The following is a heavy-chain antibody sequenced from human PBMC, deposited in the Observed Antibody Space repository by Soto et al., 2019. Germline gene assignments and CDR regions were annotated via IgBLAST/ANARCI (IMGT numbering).Heavy chain of an antibody. CDR1: GYTFTGYY. D-gene: IGHD3-16*01. CDR3: ARGGFGAPYYGMDV. J-gene: IGHJ6*02. Sequence: ASVKVSCKASGYTFTGYYMHWVRQAPGQGLEWMGWINPNSGCTNYAQKFQGWVTMTRDTSISTAYMELSRLRSDDTAVYYGARGGFGAPYYGMDVWGQGTTVTVSS. V-gene: IGHV1-2*04. CDR2: INPNSGCT.